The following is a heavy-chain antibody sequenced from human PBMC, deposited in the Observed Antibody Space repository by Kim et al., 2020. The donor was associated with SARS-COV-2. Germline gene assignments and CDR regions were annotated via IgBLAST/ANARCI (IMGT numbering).Heavy chain of an antibody. CDR2: IYYSGST. J-gene: IGHJ5*02. CDR1: GGSISSSSYY. Sequence: SETLSLTCTVSGGSISSSSYYWGWIRQPPGKGLEWIGSIYYSGSTYYNPSLKSRVTISVDTSKNQFSLKLSSVTAADTAVYYCARHWGEDIVVVVAAPRRASWFDPWGQGTLVTVSS. V-gene: IGHV4-39*01. D-gene: IGHD2-15*01. CDR3: ARHWGEDIVVVVAAPRRASWFDP.